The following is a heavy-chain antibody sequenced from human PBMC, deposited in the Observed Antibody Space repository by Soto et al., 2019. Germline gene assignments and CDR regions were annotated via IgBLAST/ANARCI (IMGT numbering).Heavy chain of an antibody. Sequence: ASVKVSCKASGYSSTGLDINWVRQTTGQGLEWMGWMEPSSGRTGYAQKFQGRVTMTRDTSINTAYMELSSLTSDDTAFYYCARGVTAGVDYWGQGTLVTVSS. J-gene: IGHJ4*02. CDR2: MEPSSGRT. V-gene: IGHV1-8*01. CDR1: GYSSTGLD. D-gene: IGHD1-26*01. CDR3: ARGVTAGVDY.